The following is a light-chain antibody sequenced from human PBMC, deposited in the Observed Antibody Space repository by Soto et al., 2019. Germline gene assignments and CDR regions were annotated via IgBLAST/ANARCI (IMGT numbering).Light chain of an antibody. CDR1: QTISSY. V-gene: IGKV1-39*01. Sequence: DIQMTQSPVSLSASVGDRVTITCRASQTISSYLNWYQQKPGKAPELLIFAASTLQSGVPSRFSGSGSGTDFTLTISSLQREDFATYYCQQGYTTRTWTFGQGTKVEIK. CDR3: QQGYTTRTWT. J-gene: IGKJ1*01. CDR2: AAS.